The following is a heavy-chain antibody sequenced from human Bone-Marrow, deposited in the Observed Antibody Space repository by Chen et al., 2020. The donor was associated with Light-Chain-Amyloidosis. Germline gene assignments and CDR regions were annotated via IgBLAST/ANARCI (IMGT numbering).Heavy chain of an antibody. CDR3: AKDPLHSSSGAFDI. J-gene: IGHJ3*02. V-gene: IGHV3-9*03. CDR2: ISWNSGSI. Sequence: EVQLVESGGGLVQPGRSLRLSCAASGFTFDDYAMHWVRQAPGKGLEWVSGISWNSGSIGYADSVTGRFTISRDNAKNSLYLQMNGLRAEDMALYYCAKDPLHSSSGAFDIWGQGTMVTVSS. CDR1: GFTFDDYA. D-gene: IGHD6-6*01.